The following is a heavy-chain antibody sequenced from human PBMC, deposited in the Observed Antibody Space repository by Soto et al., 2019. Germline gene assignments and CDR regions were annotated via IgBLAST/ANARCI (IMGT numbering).Heavy chain of an antibody. CDR1: GGSVSSGGYF. J-gene: IGHJ3*02. Sequence: SETLSLTCTVSGGSVSSGGYFWSWIRQPPGKGLEWIGYISYSGSTKYNPSLESRVTISVDTSNKNFSLKLASVTAADTAVYYCARAPYSSSSSAFDIWGQGTMVTVSS. V-gene: IGHV4-61*03. CDR2: ISYSGST. CDR3: ARAPYSSSSSAFDI. D-gene: IGHD6-13*01.